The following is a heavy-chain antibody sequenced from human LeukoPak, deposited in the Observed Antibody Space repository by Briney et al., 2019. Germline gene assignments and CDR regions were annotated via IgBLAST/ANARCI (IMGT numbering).Heavy chain of an antibody. J-gene: IGHJ6*03. V-gene: IGHV1-8*03. CDR3: ARADIMVRGVISGGWDTFYYYYMDV. CDR2: MNPNSGNT. CDR1: GYTFTSYD. Sequence: ASVKVSCKASGYTFTSYDINWVRQATGQGLEWMGWMNPNSGNTGYAQKFQGRVTITADKSTSTAYMELSSLRSEDTAVYYCARADIMVRGVISGGWDTFYYYYMDVWGKGTTVTVSS. D-gene: IGHD3-10*01.